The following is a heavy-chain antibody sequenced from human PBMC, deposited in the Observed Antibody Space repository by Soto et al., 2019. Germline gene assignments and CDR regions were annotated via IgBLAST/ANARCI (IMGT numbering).Heavy chain of an antibody. CDR3: ARLFETSGGYDY. CDR2: IYPGDSDT. V-gene: IGHV5-51*01. D-gene: IGHD6-19*01. J-gene: IGHJ4*02. CDR1: GYSFTSYW. Sequence: PGEPLKISCKGSGYSFTSYWIGWVRQMPGKGLERMGIIYPGDSDTRYSPPFQGQVTISADKSITTTYLQWSSLKASDTAIYYCARLFETSGGYDYWGQGTLVTVSS.